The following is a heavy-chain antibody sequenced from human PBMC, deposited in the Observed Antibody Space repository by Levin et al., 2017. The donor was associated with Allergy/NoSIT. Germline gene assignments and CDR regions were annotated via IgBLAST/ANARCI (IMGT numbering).Heavy chain of an antibody. V-gene: IGHV5-51*01. J-gene: IGHJ6*02. D-gene: IGHD6-19*01. CDR2: VYPGDSDA. CDR3: ARHSVAVAPTDGRYYYHLGMDC. CDR1: GSNFASYW. Sequence: GGSLRLSCKGSGSNFASYWIAWVRQMPGKGLECMGIVYPGDSDANYSPSFEGQVTFSADKSIPTAYLQWSSLKASDSGVYFCARHSVAVAPTDGRYYYHLGMDCWGQGTTVTVS.